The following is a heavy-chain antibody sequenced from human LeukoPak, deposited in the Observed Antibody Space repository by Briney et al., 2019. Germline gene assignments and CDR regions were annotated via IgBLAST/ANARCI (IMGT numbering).Heavy chain of an antibody. CDR1: GFTLTNHA. CDR2: ISGSGGST. V-gene: IGHV3-23*01. CDR3: AKVGVAVAAPLFDY. J-gene: IGHJ4*02. D-gene: IGHD6-19*01. Sequence: GGSLRLSCAVSGFTLTNHAVSWVRQAPGKGLEWVSAISGSGGSTYYADSVKGRFTISRDNSKNTLYLQMNSLRAEDTAVYYCAKVGVAVAAPLFDYWGQGTLVTVSS.